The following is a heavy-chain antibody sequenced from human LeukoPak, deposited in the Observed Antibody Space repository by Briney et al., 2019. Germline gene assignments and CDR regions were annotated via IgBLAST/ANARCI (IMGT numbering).Heavy chain of an antibody. V-gene: IGHV1-69*13. J-gene: IGHJ4*02. D-gene: IGHD6-19*01. CDR2: IIPIFGTA. CDR1: GGTFSSYA. Sequence: ASVKVSCKASGGTFSSYAISWVRQAPGQGLEWMGGIIPIFGTANYAQKFQGRVTITADESTSTAYMELSSLRSEDTAVYYCARTTVAGTGWDYWGQGTLVTVSS. CDR3: ARTTVAGTGWDY.